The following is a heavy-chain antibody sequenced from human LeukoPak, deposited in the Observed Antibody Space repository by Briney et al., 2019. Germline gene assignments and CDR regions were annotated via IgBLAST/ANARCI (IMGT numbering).Heavy chain of an antibody. CDR1: GGTFSSYA. CDR2: IIPIFGTA. V-gene: IGHV1-69*05. J-gene: IGHJ4*02. CDR3: ATGDYYDSSGYDDDY. Sequence: GASVKVSCKASGGTFSSYAISWVRQAPGQGLEWMGGIIPIFGTANYAQKFQGRVTITTDESTSTAYMGLSSLRSEDTAVYYCATGDYYDSSGYDDDYWGQGTLVTVSS. D-gene: IGHD3-22*01.